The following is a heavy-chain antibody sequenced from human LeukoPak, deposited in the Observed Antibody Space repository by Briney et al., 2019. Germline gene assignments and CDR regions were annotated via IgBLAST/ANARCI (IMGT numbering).Heavy chain of an antibody. J-gene: IGHJ6*04. CDR3: ARDRPTLMTSMVRGVSSFGMDV. CDR2: ISSSSGNI. D-gene: IGHD3-10*01. CDR1: GFTFSSYS. V-gene: IGHV3-21*01. Sequence: GGSLRLSFAASGFTFSSYSMNWVRQAPGRGLELVSSISSSSGNIYYADSVKGRFTISRDNAKNSLYLQMTSLRAEDTAVYYCARDRPTLMTSMVRGVSSFGMDVWGKGTTVTVSS.